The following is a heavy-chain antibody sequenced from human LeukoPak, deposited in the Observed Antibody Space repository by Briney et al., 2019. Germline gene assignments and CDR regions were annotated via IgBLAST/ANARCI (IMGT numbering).Heavy chain of an antibody. CDR2: ISSSGSTI. V-gene: IGHV3-11*04. CDR3: ARSRAAAGTGYFDY. Sequence: GGSLRLSCAASGFTFSDNYMSWIRQAPGKGLEWVSYISSSGSTIYYADSVKGRFTTSRDNDKNLLYVQMNSLRAEDTAVYYCARSRAAAGTGYFDYWGQGTLVTVSS. CDR1: GFTFSDNY. J-gene: IGHJ4*02. D-gene: IGHD6-13*01.